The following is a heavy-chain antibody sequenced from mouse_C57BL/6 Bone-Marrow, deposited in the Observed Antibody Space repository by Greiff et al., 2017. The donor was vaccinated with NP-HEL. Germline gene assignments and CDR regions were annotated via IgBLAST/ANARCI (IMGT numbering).Heavy chain of an antibody. J-gene: IGHJ2*01. CDR1: GYTFTSYW. CDR3: ARADGNY. CDR2: IDPSDSYT. V-gene: IGHV1-50*01. Sequence: QVHVKQPGAELVKPGASVKLSCKASGYTFTSYWMQWVKQRPGQGLEWIGKIDPSDSYTNYNQKFKGKATLTVDKSSSTAYMQLSSLTSEDSAVYYCARADGNYWGQGTTLTVSS.